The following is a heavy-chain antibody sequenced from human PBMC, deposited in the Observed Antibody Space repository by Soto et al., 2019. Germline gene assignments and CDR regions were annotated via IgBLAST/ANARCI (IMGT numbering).Heavy chain of an antibody. D-gene: IGHD2-2*01. Sequence: GAAVKVSGKASGGTFSSYAISWVRQAPGQGLEWMGGIIPIFGTANYAQKFQGRVTITADESTSTAYMELSSLRSEDTAVYYCARAGYCSSTSCPFDYWGQGTLVTVSS. CDR2: IIPIFGTA. J-gene: IGHJ4*02. CDR3: ARAGYCSSTSCPFDY. V-gene: IGHV1-69*13. CDR1: GGTFSSYA.